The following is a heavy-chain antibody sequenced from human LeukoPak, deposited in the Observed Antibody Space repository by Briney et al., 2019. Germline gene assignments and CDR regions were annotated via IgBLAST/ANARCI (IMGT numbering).Heavy chain of an antibody. Sequence: SETLSLTCTVSGGSISSSSYYWGWIRQPPGKGLEWIGSIYYSGSTCYNPSLKSRVTISVDTSKNQFSLKLSSVTAADTAVYYCAGNIVVVPAATSRRWFDPWGQGTLVTVSS. D-gene: IGHD2-2*01. CDR2: IYYSGST. CDR1: GGSISSSSYY. V-gene: IGHV4-39*01. J-gene: IGHJ5*02. CDR3: AGNIVVVPAATSRRWFDP.